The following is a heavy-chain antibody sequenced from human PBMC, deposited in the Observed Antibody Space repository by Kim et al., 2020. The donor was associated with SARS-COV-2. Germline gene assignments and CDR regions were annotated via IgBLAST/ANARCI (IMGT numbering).Heavy chain of an antibody. D-gene: IGHD3-16*01. CDR1: GASLSGYF. V-gene: IGHV4-34*01. Sequence: SETLSLTCGVNGASLSGYFWSWIRQSPGKGLEWIGEIIQSGSTNYSPSLKSRLTISIDTYKSQFSLRLTSGTAADTGVYYCARGRRTQVWSADRVFYHY. J-gene: IGHJ6*01. CDR2: IIQSGST. CDR3: ARGRRTQVWSADRVFYHY.